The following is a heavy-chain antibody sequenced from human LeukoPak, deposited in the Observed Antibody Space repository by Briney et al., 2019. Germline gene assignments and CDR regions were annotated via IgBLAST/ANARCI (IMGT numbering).Heavy chain of an antibody. CDR1: GFTFSDYW. CDR2: IYSDVRRI. CDR3: ATSPVISRD. V-gene: IGHV3-74*03. Sequence: GGSLRLSCAASGFTFSDYWMHWVRQAPGKGLEWVARIYSDVRRIKYADSVKGRFTISRDNPKNTLYLQMNALRVEDTAVYYCATSPVISRDWGQGTLVTVSS. J-gene: IGHJ4*02. D-gene: IGHD2-21*01.